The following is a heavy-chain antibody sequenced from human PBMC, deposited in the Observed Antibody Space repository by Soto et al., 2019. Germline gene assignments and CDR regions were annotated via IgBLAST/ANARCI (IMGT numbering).Heavy chain of an antibody. CDR2: IYHSGRT. J-gene: IGHJ5*02. D-gene: IGHD1-26*01. CDR1: GGSISSGGYS. CDR3: AADQGSGSYSSGWFDP. V-gene: IGHV4-30-2*01. Sequence: QLQLQESGSGLVKPSQTLSLTCAVSGGSISSGGYSWSWIRQPPGKGLEWIGYIYHSGRTYYNPSLKSRVTISVDRSKNQFSLKLSSVTAADTAVYYCAADQGSGSYSSGWFDPWGQGTLVTVSS.